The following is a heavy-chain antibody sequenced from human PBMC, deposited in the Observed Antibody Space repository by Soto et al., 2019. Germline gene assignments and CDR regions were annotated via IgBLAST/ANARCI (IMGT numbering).Heavy chain of an antibody. V-gene: IGHV4-39*01. CDR2: IYYSGST. Sequence: SETVSLTCTVSGVSISSSSYYWGWIRQPPGKGLEWIGSIYYSGSTYYNPSLKSRVTISVDTSKNQFSLKLSSVTAADTAVYYCARHFPGDYYYYMDVWGKGTTVTVSS. J-gene: IGHJ6*03. D-gene: IGHD3-10*01. CDR3: ARHFPGDYYYYMDV. CDR1: GVSISSSSYY.